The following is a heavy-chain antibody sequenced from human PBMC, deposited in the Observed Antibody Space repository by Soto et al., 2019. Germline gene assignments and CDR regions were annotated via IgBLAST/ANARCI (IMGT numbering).Heavy chain of an antibody. J-gene: IGHJ4*02. CDR3: ARDRWGEDGSGSYSLDY. CDR1: GGSISSYY. CDR2: IYYSGST. Sequence: SETLSLTCAVSGGSISSYYWSWIRQPPGKGLEWIGYIYYSGSTNYNPSLKSRVTISVDTSKNQFSLKLSSVTAADTAVYYCARDRWGEDGSGSYSLDYWGQGTLVTVSS. V-gene: IGHV4-59*01. D-gene: IGHD3-10*01.